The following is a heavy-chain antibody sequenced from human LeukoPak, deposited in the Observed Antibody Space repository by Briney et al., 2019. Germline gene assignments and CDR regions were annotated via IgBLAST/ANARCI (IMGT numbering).Heavy chain of an antibody. CDR1: GYTFTSYG. Sequence: GASVKVSCKASGYTFTSYGISWVRQAPGQGLEWMGWISAYNGNTNYAQKLQGRVTMTTDTSTSTAYMELRSLRSDDTAVYYCARGETTVYYYYYGMDVWGQGTTVTVSS. CDR3: ARGETTVYYYYYGMDV. V-gene: IGHV1-18*01. J-gene: IGHJ6*02. D-gene: IGHD4-17*01. CDR2: ISAYNGNT.